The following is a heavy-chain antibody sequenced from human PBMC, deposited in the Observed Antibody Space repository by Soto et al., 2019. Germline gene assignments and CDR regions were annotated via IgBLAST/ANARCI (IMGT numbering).Heavy chain of an antibody. D-gene: IGHD2-2*01. J-gene: IGHJ3*02. CDR2: ISNNGDRT. Sequence: GSLRLSCSASGFTFSNSAMHWVRQAPGKGLEYVSSISNNGDRTYHADSVKGRFSISRDNSKSTLYLQMSGLRAEDTAIYYCVKDTYCSSTDCYAAFTIWGQGTTVTVSS. CDR3: VKDTYCSSTDCYAAFTI. V-gene: IGHV3-64D*06. CDR1: GFTFSNSA.